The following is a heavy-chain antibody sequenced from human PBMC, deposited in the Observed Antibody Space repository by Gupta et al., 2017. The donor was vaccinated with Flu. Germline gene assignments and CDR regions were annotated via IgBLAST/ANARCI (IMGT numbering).Heavy chain of an antibody. CDR2: ISWDGSIT. CDR3: ASLGRTLDY. CDR1: GFPFGVCT. Sequence: EVPLVASGGVVVELGGALGCACAAAGFPFGVCTMHWVRQLPGKGLEWVSLISWDGSITYYTDSVKGRFTITRDNSKNSLYLQMNSLRTEDTALYYCASLGRTLDYWGQGTLVTVSS. J-gene: IGHJ4*02. V-gene: IGHV3-43*01. D-gene: IGHD1-14*01.